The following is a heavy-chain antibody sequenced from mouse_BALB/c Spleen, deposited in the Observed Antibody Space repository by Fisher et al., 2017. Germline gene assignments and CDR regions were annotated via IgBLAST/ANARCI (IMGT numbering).Heavy chain of an antibody. Sequence: KFKGKATLTSDKSSSTAYMELSSLTSEDSAVYYCARSGDGYYDYAMDYWGQGTSVTVS. D-gene: IGHD2-3*01. V-gene: IGHV1-80*01. CDR3: ARSGDGYYDYAMDY. J-gene: IGHJ4*01.